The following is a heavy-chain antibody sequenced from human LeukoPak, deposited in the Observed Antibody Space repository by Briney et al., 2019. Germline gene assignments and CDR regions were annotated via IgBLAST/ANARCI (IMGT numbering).Heavy chain of an antibody. CDR3: ARVHDYGDLRYLDY. CDR1: GYTFTRYY. Sequence: ASVTVSCKASGYTFTRYYVYWVRQAPGQGLEWMGIINPSGGSTNYSQKFQGRVTMTSDTSKSTVYMELSSLTSEDTAVYYCARVHDYGDLRYLDYWGQGTLVTVSS. V-gene: IGHV1-46*01. CDR2: INPSGGST. D-gene: IGHD4-17*01. J-gene: IGHJ4*02.